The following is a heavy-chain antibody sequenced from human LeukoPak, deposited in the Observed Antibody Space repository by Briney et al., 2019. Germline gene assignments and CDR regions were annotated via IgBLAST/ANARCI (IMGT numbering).Heavy chain of an antibody. CDR3: ARDGDYGDSTWYFDL. Sequence: SQTLSLTCTVSGGSINSGGYYWSWTRQHPGKGLEWIGYIYYSGSTYYNPSLKSRVTISVDTSKNQFSLKLSSVTAADTAVYYCARDGDYGDSTWYFDLWGRGTLVTVSS. J-gene: IGHJ2*01. V-gene: IGHV4-31*03. D-gene: IGHD4-17*01. CDR2: IYYSGST. CDR1: GGSINSGGYY.